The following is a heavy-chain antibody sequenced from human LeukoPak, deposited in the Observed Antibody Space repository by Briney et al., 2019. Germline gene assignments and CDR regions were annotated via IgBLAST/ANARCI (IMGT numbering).Heavy chain of an antibody. CDR1: GGSISSYY. Sequence: ASETLSLTCTVSGGSISSYYWSWIRQPPGKGLEWIGYIYYSGSTNYNPSLKSRVTISVDTSKNQFSLKLSPVTAADTAVYYCARGASGSYPLHYYYMDVWGKGTTVTISS. CDR3: ARGASGSYPLHYYYMDV. CDR2: IYYSGST. V-gene: IGHV4-59*01. D-gene: IGHD1-26*01. J-gene: IGHJ6*03.